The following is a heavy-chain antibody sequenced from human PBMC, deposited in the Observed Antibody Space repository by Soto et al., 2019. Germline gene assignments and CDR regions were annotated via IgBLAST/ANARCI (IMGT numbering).Heavy chain of an antibody. CDR2: IWYDGSNK. CDR3: ASGVGATVGY. V-gene: IGHV3-33*01. D-gene: IGHD1-26*01. CDR1: GFTFSSYG. Sequence: QVQLVESGGGVVQPGRSLRLSCAASGFTFSSYGMHWVRQAPGKGLEWVAVIWYDGSNKYYADSVKGLFTISRDNSKNTLYLQLNSLRAEHTAVYYCASGVGATVGYWGQGTLVTVSS. J-gene: IGHJ4*02.